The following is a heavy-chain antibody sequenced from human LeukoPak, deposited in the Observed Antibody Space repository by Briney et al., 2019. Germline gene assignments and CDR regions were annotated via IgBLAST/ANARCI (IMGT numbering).Heavy chain of an antibody. Sequence: ASVKVSCKVSGHTLTELSMHWVRQAPGKGLEWMGSFDPEDGETVYAQNFQGRVTLTEDTSIDTAYMQLYMPTSETTAVYYGATPGPAPNNHWFETWGQGNLVTVSS. CDR1: GHTLTELS. J-gene: IGHJ5*02. CDR3: ATPGPAPNNHWFET. CDR2: FDPEDGET. V-gene: IGHV1-24*01. D-gene: IGHD1/OR15-1a*01.